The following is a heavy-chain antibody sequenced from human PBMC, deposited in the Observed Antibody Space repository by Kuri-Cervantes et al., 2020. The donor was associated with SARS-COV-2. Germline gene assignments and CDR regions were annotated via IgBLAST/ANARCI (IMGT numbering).Heavy chain of an antibody. CDR3: AKGSGRRITIFGVVIVGIDY. J-gene: IGHJ4*02. D-gene: IGHD3-3*01. Sequence: GGSLRLSCAASGFTFSSYSMNWVRQAPGKGLEWVSSISSSSSYIYYADSVKGRFTISRDNSKNTLYLQMNSLRAEDTAVYYCAKGSGRRITIFGVVIVGIDYWGQGTLVTVSS. V-gene: IGHV3-21*01. CDR1: GFTFSSYS. CDR2: ISSSSSYI.